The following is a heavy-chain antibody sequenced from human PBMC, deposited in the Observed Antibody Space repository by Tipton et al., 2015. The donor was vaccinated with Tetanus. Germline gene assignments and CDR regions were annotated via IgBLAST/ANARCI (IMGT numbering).Heavy chain of an antibody. CDR3: ARERKNPSNSGFDY. CDR2: IYSGGST. CDR1: GFTVSSNY. J-gene: IGHJ4*02. Sequence: SLRLSCAASGFTVSSNYMSWVRQAPGKGLEWVSVIYSGGSTYYADSVKGRFTISRDNSKNTLYLQMNSLRAEDTAVYYCARERKNPSNSGFDYWGQGTLVTVSS. V-gene: IGHV3-53*01. D-gene: IGHD4-23*01.